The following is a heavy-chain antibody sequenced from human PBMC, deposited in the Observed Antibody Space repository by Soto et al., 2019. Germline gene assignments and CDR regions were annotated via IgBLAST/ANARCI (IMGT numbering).Heavy chain of an antibody. Sequence: GASVKVSCKASGYTFTGYYMHWVRQAPGQGLEWMGWINPNSGGTNYAQKFQGWVTMTRDTSISTAYMELSRLRSDDTAVYYCARGYYYDSSGYLLLYFDYWGQRTLVTVSS. V-gene: IGHV1-2*04. CDR2: INPNSGGT. CDR1: GYTFTGYY. CDR3: ARGYYYDSSGYLLLYFDY. D-gene: IGHD3-22*01. J-gene: IGHJ4*02.